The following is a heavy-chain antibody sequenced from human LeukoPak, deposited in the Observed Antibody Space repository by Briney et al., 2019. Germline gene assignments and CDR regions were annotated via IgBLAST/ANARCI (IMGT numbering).Heavy chain of an antibody. J-gene: IGHJ5*01. V-gene: IGHV3-23*01. D-gene: IGHD2-15*01. CDR3: AKGGSPSHNWFNS. CDR2: VSGSGAGT. Sequence: GGSLRLSCAASGFTFSSYDMLWVRQAPGQGLEWVSTVSGSGAGTYYADSVKGRFTISRDNSRNALFLQMNSLRAEDTAVYYCAKGGSPSHNWFNSWGQGTLVTVSS. CDR1: GFTFSSYD.